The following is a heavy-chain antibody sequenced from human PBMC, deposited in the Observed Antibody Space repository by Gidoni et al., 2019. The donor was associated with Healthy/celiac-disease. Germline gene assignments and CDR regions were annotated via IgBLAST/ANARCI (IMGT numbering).Heavy chain of an antibody. D-gene: IGHD3-3*01. CDR2: IWYDGSNK. Sequence: QVQLVESGGGVVKPGRSLRLSCAASGFTFSSYGMHWVRQAPGKGLEWVAVIWYDGSNKYYADSVKGRFTISRDNSKNTLYLQMNSLRAEDTAVYYCARDRFLEWLSPFDPWGQGTLVTVSS. CDR1: GFTFSSYG. CDR3: ARDRFLEWLSPFDP. J-gene: IGHJ5*02. V-gene: IGHV3-33*01.